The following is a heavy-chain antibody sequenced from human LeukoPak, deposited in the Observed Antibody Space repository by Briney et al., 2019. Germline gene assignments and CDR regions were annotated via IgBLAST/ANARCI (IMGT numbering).Heavy chain of an antibody. D-gene: IGHD6-19*01. J-gene: IGHJ4*02. CDR3: TRQPGYSSGWYVFDY. V-gene: IGHV3-73*01. CDR1: GFTFSGSA. Sequence: GGSLRLSCAASGFTFSGSAMHWVRQASGKGLEWVGRIRSKANSYATAYAASVKGRFTISRDDSKNMAYLQMNSLKTEDTAVYYCTRQPGYSSGWYVFDYWGQGTLVTVSS. CDR2: IRSKANSYAT.